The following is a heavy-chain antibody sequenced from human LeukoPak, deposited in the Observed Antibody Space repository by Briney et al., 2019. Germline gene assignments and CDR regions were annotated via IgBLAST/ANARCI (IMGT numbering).Heavy chain of an antibody. J-gene: IGHJ3*02. CDR1: GCTFTDYY. CDR3: ARDASSTSCCDGFDI. D-gene: IGHD2-2*01. V-gene: IGHV1-2*02. Sequence: ASVKVSFKASGCTFTDYYMHWVRQAPGQGLEWMGWINPNSGGTNYAQKFQGRVTMTRDTSISTAYMELSRLLSDDTAVYYCARDASSTSCCDGFDIWGQGTMVTVSS. CDR2: INPNSGGT.